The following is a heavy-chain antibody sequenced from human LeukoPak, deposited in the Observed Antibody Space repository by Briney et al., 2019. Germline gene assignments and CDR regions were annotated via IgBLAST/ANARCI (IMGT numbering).Heavy chain of an antibody. CDR3: AKDMVAAGLPYGMDV. CDR2: ISWSSGSI. D-gene: IGHD6-13*01. J-gene: IGHJ6*02. CDR1: GFTFSSYA. Sequence: GGSLRLSCAASGFTFSSYAMSWVRQAPGKGLEWVSGISWSSGSIGYADSVKGRFTISRDNAKNSLYLQMNSLRAEDTALYYCAKDMVAAGLPYGMDVRGQGTTVTVSS. V-gene: IGHV3-9*01.